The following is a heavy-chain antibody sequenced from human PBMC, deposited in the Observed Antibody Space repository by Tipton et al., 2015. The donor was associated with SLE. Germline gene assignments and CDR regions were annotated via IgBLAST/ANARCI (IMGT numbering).Heavy chain of an antibody. V-gene: IGHV4-30-2*02. Sequence: TLSLTCAVSGGSISSGGYSWSWIRQPPGKGLEWIGYIYHSGSTYYNPSLKSRVTISVDRSKNQFSLKLSSVTAADTAVYYCARSPGYCSSTSCSTGAFDIWGQGTMVTVSS. CDR1: GGSISSGGYS. D-gene: IGHD2-2*01. CDR3: ARSPGYCSSTSCSTGAFDI. J-gene: IGHJ3*02. CDR2: IYHSGST.